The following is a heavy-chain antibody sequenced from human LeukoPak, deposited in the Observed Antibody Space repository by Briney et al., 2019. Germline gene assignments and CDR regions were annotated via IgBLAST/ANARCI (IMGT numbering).Heavy chain of an antibody. V-gene: IGHV3-30*02. CDR1: GFTFNNFG. Sequence: GGSLRLSCAASGFTFNNFGMHWVRQAPGKGLEWVAFIRYDGGKQYYADSVKGRFTISRDYSKNTLYLQMNSLRAEDTALYHCARVYSYGYAHQLFDYWGQGTLVTVSS. D-gene: IGHD5-18*01. CDR2: IRYDGGKQ. J-gene: IGHJ4*02. CDR3: ARVYSYGYAHQLFDY.